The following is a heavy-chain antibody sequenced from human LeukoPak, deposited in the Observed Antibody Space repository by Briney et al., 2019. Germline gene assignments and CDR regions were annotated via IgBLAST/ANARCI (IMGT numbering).Heavy chain of an antibody. J-gene: IGHJ4*02. CDR3: ARVSTGSYRGEFDY. V-gene: IGHV1-2*02. CDR1: GYTLTGYY. CDR2: INPNSGGT. D-gene: IGHD1-26*01. Sequence: GASVKVSFKASGYTLTGYYMHWVRQAPGQGLEWMGWINPNSGGTNYAQKFQGRVTMTRDTSISTAYMELSRLISDDTAVYYCARVSTGSYRGEFDYWGQGTLVTVSS.